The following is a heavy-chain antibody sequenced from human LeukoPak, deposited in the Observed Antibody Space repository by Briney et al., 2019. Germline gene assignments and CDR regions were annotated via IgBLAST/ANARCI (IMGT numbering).Heavy chain of an antibody. Sequence: PGGSLRLSCAASGFTFSTYSMNWVRQAPGKGLEWVAFIWYDGSNKYYADSVKGRLTISRDNSKNTLYLQMNSLRAEDTAVYYCATLWLEDYFDYWGQGALVTVSS. J-gene: IGHJ4*02. CDR2: IWYDGSNK. D-gene: IGHD5-18*01. CDR3: ATLWLEDYFDY. V-gene: IGHV3-30*02. CDR1: GFTFSTYS.